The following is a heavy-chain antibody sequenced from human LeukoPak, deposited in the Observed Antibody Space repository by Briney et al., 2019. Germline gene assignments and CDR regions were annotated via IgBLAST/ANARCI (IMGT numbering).Heavy chain of an antibody. CDR2: INTDGTTT. D-gene: IGHD1-26*01. CDR1: GFTFSTYW. J-gene: IGHJ4*02. CDR3: ARGGVNGPTLDY. V-gene: IGHV3-74*01. Sequence: GGSLRLSCAASGFTFSTYWMHWVRQPPGKELVWLSRINTDGTTTTYADSVKGRFTISRDNAKNTLYLQLNSLRADDTAVYFCARGGVNGPTLDYWGQGALVTLSS.